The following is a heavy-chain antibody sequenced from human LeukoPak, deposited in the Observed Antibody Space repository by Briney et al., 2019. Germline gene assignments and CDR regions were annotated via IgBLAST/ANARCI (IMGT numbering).Heavy chain of an antibody. J-gene: IGHJ4*02. V-gene: IGHV3-23*01. D-gene: IGHD5-24*01. CDR1: GFTFSNYA. Sequence: GGSLRLSCAASGFTFSNYAMSWVRQAPGKGLEWVSAISVSGGSTYYADSVKGRFTISRDNTKNMLYLQMNSLRAEDAAVYYCAKDRRDGYNNYFDYWGQGTLVTVSS. CDR3: AKDRRDGYNNYFDY. CDR2: ISVSGGST.